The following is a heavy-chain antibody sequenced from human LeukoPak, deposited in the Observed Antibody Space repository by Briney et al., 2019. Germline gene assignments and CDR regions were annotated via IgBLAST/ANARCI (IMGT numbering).Heavy chain of an antibody. D-gene: IGHD2-2*01. CDR1: GFTFSTYW. CDR3: ARDPYQPLFFDY. J-gene: IGHJ4*02. CDR2: ISSDGSGT. Sequence: GGSLRLSCAASGFTFSTYWMHWVRQVPGKGLMWVSLISSDGSGTSYADSVKGRFTISRDNAKNTLYLQMDSLRAEDTAVYYCARDPYQPLFFDYWGQGSLVLVSS. V-gene: IGHV3-74*01.